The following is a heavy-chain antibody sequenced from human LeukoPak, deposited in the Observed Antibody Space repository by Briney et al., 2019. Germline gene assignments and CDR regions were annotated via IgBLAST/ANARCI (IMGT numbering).Heavy chain of an antibody. CDR2: IRYDGSNK. V-gene: IGHV3-30*02. CDR3: AKDQDIVVVPAAPKSGYFDY. CDR1: GFTFSSYG. J-gene: IGHJ4*02. Sequence: GGSLRLSCAASGFTFSSYGMHWVRQAPGKGLEWVAFIRYDGSNKYYADSVKGRFTISRDNSKNTLYLQMNSLRAEDTAVYDCAKDQDIVVVPAAPKSGYFDYWGQGTLVTVSS. D-gene: IGHD2-2*01.